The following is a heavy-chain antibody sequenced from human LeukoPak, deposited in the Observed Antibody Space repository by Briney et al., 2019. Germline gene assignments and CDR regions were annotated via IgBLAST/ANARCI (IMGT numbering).Heavy chain of an antibody. CDR2: ISSTGGST. D-gene: IGHD3-10*01. CDR3: ARGSGTHYYHYSMAV. V-gene: IGHV3-64*01. CDR1: GFTFDNYA. Sequence: GGSLRLSCAASGFTFDNYALHWVRQAPGKGLEYVSGISSTGGSTTFANTVKDRFTISRDNSKNTLYLQMGSLRAEGMAVYYCARGSGTHYYHYSMAVWGQGTTVTVSS. J-gene: IGHJ6*02.